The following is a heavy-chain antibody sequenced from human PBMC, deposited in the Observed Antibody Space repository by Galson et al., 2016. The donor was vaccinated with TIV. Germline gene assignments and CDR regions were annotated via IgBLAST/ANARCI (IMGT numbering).Heavy chain of an antibody. J-gene: IGHJ3*02. CDR1: GYSFTDHY. CDR2: INPDNGHT. V-gene: IGHV1-2*02. D-gene: IGHD6-13*01. CDR3: ARPFEYSKSWADTDAFDI. Sequence: SVKVSCKASGYSFTDHYLHWVRQVPGQGPEGMGWINPDNGHTKYRQKFQGRVTMTRDTSINAVYLELSRLISDDTAVYYCARPFEYSKSWADTDAFDIWGQGTMVTVTS.